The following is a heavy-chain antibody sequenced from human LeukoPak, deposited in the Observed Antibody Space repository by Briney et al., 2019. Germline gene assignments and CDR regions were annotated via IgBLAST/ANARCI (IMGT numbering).Heavy chain of an antibody. J-gene: IGHJ4*02. CDR3: AKAPVTTCRGAFCYPFDY. D-gene: IGHD2-15*01. V-gene: IGHV3-48*01. CDR2: ISSSSSTI. Sequence: GGSLRLSCAASGFIFSSYNMNWVRQAPGKGLEWVSFISSSSSTIYYADSVKGRFTISRDSSKNTLFLQMNRLRPEDAAVYYCAKAPVTTCRGAFCYPFDYWGLGTLVTVSS. CDR1: GFIFSSYN.